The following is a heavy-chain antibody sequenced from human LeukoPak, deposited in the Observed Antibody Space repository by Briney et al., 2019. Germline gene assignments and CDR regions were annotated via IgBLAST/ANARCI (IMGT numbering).Heavy chain of an antibody. CDR3: ARLAYYDFWSGRSNWFDP. CDR1: GYSISGGYY. V-gene: IGHV4-38-2*01. J-gene: IGHJ5*02. Sequence: SETLSLTCAVSGYSISGGYYWGWIRQPPGKGLEWIGSIYHSGSTYYNPSLKSRVTISVDTSKNQFSLKLSSVTAADTAVYYCARLAYYDFWSGRSNWFDPWGQGTLVTVSS. D-gene: IGHD3-3*01. CDR2: IYHSGST.